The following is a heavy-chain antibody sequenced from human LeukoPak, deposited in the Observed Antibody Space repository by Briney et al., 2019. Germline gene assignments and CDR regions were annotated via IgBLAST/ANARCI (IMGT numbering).Heavy chain of an antibody. Sequence: PGGSLRLSCAASGFTFSSYGMHWVRQAPGKGLEWVAVISYDGSNKYYADSVKGRFTISRDNSKNTLYLQMNSLRAEDTAVYYCAKDQRAVAAPFDYWGQGTLVTVSS. CDR1: GFTFSSYG. D-gene: IGHD6-19*01. CDR2: ISYDGSNK. J-gene: IGHJ4*02. V-gene: IGHV3-30*18. CDR3: AKDQRAVAAPFDY.